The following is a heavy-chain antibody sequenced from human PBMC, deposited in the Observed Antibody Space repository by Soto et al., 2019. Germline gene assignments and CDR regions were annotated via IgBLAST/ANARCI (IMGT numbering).Heavy chain of an antibody. CDR1: GFTFSSYW. CDR3: ARDSTVTTGELDY. J-gene: IGHJ4*02. V-gene: IGHV3-7*03. D-gene: IGHD4-17*01. Sequence: EVQLVESGGGLVQPGGSLRLSCAASGFTFSSYWMSWVRQAPGKGLEWVANIKQDGSEKYYVDSVEGRFTISRDNAKNSLYLQMNSLRAEDTAVYYCARDSTVTTGELDYWGQGTLVTVSS. CDR2: IKQDGSEK.